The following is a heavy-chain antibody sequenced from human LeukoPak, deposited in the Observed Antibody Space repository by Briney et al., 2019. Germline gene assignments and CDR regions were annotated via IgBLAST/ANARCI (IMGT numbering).Heavy chain of an antibody. CDR1: GFTFSSYA. CDR2: ISYDGSNK. V-gene: IGHV3-30-3*01. D-gene: IGHD7-27*01. Sequence: GGSLRLSCAASGFTFSSYAMHWVRQAPGKGLEWVAVISYDGSNKYYADSVKGRFTISRDNSKNTLYLQMSSLRAEDTAVYYCARGQGGTPLTGDEVHFDYWGQGTLVTVSS. J-gene: IGHJ4*02. CDR3: ARGQGGTPLTGDEVHFDY.